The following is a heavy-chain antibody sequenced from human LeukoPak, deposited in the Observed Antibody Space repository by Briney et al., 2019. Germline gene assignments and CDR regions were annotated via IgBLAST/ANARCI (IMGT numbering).Heavy chain of an antibody. CDR2: IYYSGST. CDR1: GGSISVYY. J-gene: IGHJ4*02. CDR3: ARHGVQGVGPVDY. D-gene: IGHD3-10*01. V-gene: IGHV4-59*08. Sequence: SETLSLTCTVSGGSISVYYWSWIRQPPGKGLEWIGYIYYSGSTNYNPSLKSRVTISVDTSKNQFSLKLSSVTAADTAVYYCARHGVQGVGPVDYWGQGTLVTVSS.